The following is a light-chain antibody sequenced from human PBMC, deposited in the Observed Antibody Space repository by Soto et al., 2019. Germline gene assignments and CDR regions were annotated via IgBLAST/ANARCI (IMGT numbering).Light chain of an antibody. Sequence: EIVMTQSPATLSVSPGERATLSCRASQSVSSNLAWYQQKPGQAPRLLIYGASTRATGIPARFSGSGSGTEFSLTISRLHFEDFAVYYCQQYNNWPFPFWTFGQGTEMEIK. CDR2: GAS. CDR3: QQYNNWPFPFWT. V-gene: IGKV3-15*01. J-gene: IGKJ1*01. CDR1: QSVSSN.